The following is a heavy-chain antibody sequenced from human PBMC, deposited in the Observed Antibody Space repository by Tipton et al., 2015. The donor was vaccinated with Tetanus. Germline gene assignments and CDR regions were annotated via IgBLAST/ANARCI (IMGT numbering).Heavy chain of an antibody. CDR1: FDSITTGGYY. V-gene: IGHV4-31*03. Sequence: TLSLTCTVSFDSITTGGYYWTWIRQHPGKGLEWIGYILYTGSTYYNPSLKSRVTISEDTSKNQFSLKLSSVIAADTAMYYCARWTASGKGAFDIWGQGTMVTVSS. J-gene: IGHJ3*02. D-gene: IGHD3/OR15-3a*01. CDR3: ARWTASGKGAFDI. CDR2: ILYTGST.